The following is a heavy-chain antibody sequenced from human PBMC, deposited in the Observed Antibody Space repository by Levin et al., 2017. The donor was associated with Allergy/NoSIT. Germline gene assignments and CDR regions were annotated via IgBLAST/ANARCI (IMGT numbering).Heavy chain of an antibody. CDR1: GDTVSSNSAS. D-gene: IGHD2-15*01. J-gene: IGHJ5*02. Sequence: SETLSLTCDISGDTVSSNSASWNWIRQSPSRGLEWLGRTYYRSRWYSDFAVSVKSRIAINADTSKNQVSLQLRSVTPEDTAVYYCASAGHTYGLGTPHSFDPWGQGTLVTVSS. CDR3: ASAGHTYGLGTPHSFDP. V-gene: IGHV6-1*01. CDR2: TYYRSRWYS.